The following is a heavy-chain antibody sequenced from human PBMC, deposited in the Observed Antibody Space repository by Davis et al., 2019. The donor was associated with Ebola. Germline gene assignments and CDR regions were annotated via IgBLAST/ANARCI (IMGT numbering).Heavy chain of an antibody. D-gene: IGHD5-12*01. CDR3: ARGSSGYDYPAVY. CDR1: GYTFTSYD. CDR2: ISADNRNT. V-gene: IGHV1-18*01. Sequence: ASVKVSCKASGYTFTSYDINWVRQAPGQGLEWMGWISADNRNTNYAQKFQGRVTMTTDTSTSTAYMKLKSLTSDDTAVYFCARGSSGYDYPAVYWGQGTLVTVSS. J-gene: IGHJ4*02.